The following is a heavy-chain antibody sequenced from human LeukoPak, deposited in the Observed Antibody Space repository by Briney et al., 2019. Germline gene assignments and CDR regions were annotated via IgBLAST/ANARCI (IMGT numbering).Heavy chain of an antibody. CDR1: GFTSTDYW. CDR3: ARDGTAAGLYFDL. Sequence: GGSLRLSCEVSGFTSTDYWMNWVRQAPGKGPEWVASIRQDGSEKTYVDSVKGRFTISRDNTKNSLSLQLNGLRAEDTAVYYCARDGTAAGLYFDLWGQGTLVTVSS. J-gene: IGHJ4*01. D-gene: IGHD6-13*01. CDR2: IRQDGSEK. V-gene: IGHV3-7*01.